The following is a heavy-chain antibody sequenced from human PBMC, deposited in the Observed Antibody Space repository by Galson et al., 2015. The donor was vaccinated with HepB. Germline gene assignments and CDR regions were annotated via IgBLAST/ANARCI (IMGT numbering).Heavy chain of an antibody. CDR2: ISTSSNYI. Sequence: SLRLSCAASGFTFSNYNMNWVRQAPGKGLDWVSSISTSSNYIYYADSVKGRFTISRDNAKNSLYLQMNSLRAEDTAVYYCVRDPPLGTPFDYWGQGTLVTVSS. D-gene: IGHD7-27*01. J-gene: IGHJ4*02. V-gene: IGHV3-21*01. CDR1: GFTFSNYN. CDR3: VRDPPLGTPFDY.